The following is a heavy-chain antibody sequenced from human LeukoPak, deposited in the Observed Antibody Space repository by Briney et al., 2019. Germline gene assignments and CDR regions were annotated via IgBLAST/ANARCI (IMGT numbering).Heavy chain of an antibody. CDR1: GFTFSSYG. D-gene: IGHD6-6*01. CDR2: IRYDGSNK. V-gene: IGHV3-30*02. Sequence: GGSLRLSCAASGFTFSSYGMQWVRQAPGKGLEWVAFIRYDGSNKYYADSVKGRFTISRDNSKNTLYLQMNSLRAEDTAVYYCAKDKEQLVPWGYYYYYMDVWGKGTTVTVSS. J-gene: IGHJ6*03. CDR3: AKDKEQLVPWGYYYYYMDV.